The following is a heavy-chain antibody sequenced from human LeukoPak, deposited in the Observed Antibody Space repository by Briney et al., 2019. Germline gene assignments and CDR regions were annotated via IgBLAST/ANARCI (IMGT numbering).Heavy chain of an antibody. Sequence: GASVKVSCKASGYTFTSYDINWVRQATGQGLEWMGWMNPNSGNTGYAQKFQGRVTMTRNTSISTAYMELSSLRSEDTAVYYCAREDGIAVAGTVSVGMDVWGQGTTVTVSS. J-gene: IGHJ6*02. CDR2: MNPNSGNT. V-gene: IGHV1-8*01. CDR3: AREDGIAVAGTVSVGMDV. D-gene: IGHD6-19*01. CDR1: GYTFTSYD.